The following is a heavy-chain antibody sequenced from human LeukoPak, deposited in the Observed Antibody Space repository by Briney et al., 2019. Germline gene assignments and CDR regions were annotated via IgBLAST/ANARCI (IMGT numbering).Heavy chain of an antibody. CDR2: ISYNGSNK. CDR3: ARDPRRSSQTGYFDY. CDR1: GFNLSSYA. Sequence: GGSLRLSCAASGFNLSSYAMHWVRQAPGKGLEWVAVISYNGSNKYYTDSVKGRFTISRDNSKNTVYLQMNSLRVEDTAVYYCARDPRRSSQTGYFDYWGQGTLVTVSS. D-gene: IGHD6-13*01. V-gene: IGHV3-30*04. J-gene: IGHJ4*02.